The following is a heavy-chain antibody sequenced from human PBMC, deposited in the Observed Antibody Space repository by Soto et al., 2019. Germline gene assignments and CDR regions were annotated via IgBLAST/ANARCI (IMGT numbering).Heavy chain of an antibody. CDR3: AREIVTAGGNNYFDP. CDR1: CGTVASSHW. CDR2: VYHTGDT. V-gene: IGHV4-4*02. D-gene: IGHD2-21*02. Sequence: SETLSLTCGVSCGTVASSHWWSWVRQSPGRGLEWIGNVYHTGDTNFNPSLQSRVTFSVDKSNNQFSLRLTSVTAADTAVYFCAREIVTAGGNNYFDPWGPGTLVTVSS. J-gene: IGHJ5*02.